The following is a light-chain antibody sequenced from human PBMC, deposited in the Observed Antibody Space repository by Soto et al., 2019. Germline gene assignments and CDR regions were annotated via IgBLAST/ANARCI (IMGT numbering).Light chain of an antibody. Sequence: QSALTQPASVSGSPGQSITISCTGSSSDIGAYQYVCWYQQHPGKVPKLLIYDVTDRPSGVSDRFSGSKSCNTASLTIYGLQAEDEADSYCSSYTNSGTYVFGTGTKLTVL. V-gene: IGLV2-14*03. CDR3: SSYTNSGTYV. CDR2: DVT. J-gene: IGLJ1*01. CDR1: SSDIGAYQY.